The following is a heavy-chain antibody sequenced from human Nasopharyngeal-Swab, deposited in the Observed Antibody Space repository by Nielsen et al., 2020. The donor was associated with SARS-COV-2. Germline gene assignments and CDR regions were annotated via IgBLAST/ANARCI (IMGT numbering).Heavy chain of an antibody. J-gene: IGHJ4*02. D-gene: IGHD6-19*01. CDR3: ARGWYSGPDY. CDR1: GYSFTSYW. Sequence: GESLKISCKGSGYSFTSYWIAWVRQMPGKGLEWMGLIYPSDSETRYSPCFEGQVTISADKSISTAYLQWSSLKASDTAMYYCARGWYSGPDYWGQGTLVTVSS. CDR2: IYPSDSET. V-gene: IGHV5-51*01.